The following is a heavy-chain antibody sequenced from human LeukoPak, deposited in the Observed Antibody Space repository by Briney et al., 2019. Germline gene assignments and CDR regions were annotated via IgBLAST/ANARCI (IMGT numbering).Heavy chain of an antibody. CDR3: ARTRTGKPDF. D-gene: IGHD1-14*01. Sequence: APVKVSCKASGYTFIVHYIHWVRQAPGQGLEWMGWVNPSSGGTNYAQKFQDRVTMTRDTSINTAYMELSSLRSDDTAVYYCARTRTGKPDFWGQGTLVTVSS. CDR1: GYTFIVHY. CDR2: VNPSSGGT. V-gene: IGHV1-2*02. J-gene: IGHJ4*02.